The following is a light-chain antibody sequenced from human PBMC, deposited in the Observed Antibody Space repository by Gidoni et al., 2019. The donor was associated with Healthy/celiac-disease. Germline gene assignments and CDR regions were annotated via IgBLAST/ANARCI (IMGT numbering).Light chain of an antibody. CDR2: KAS. V-gene: IGKV1-5*03. Sequence: DIQMTQSPSTLSASVGARVTITCRASQSISSWLAWYQQKPGKAPKLLIYKASSLESGVPSRFSGSGSGTEFTLTISSLQPDDCATYYCQQYNSYGTFGQGTKVEIK. J-gene: IGKJ1*01. CDR1: QSISSW. CDR3: QQYNSYGT.